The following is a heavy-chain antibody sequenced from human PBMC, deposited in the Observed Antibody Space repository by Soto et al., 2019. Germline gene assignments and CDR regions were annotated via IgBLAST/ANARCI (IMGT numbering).Heavy chain of an antibody. V-gene: IGHV4-4*02. J-gene: IGHJ5*02. D-gene: IGHD2-21*01. CDR3: ATLPPRIVVTLLPIPT. CDR2: IYHSGSP. Sequence: QVQLRQSGPGLVKTSGTLSLTCAVSGGSVSSTNWWTWVRQPPGKRLEWIGEIYHSGSPTYSPSRRRGATMSVSTSNHQFSLRLRSVTAADTAVYYCATLPPRIVVTLLPIPTWGQGIQVTVSS. CDR1: GGSVSSTNW.